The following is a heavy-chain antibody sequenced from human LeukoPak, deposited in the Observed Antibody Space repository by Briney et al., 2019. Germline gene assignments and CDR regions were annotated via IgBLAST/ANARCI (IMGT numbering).Heavy chain of an antibody. CDR3: ARLGYSYGGAYVGY. D-gene: IGHD5-18*01. CDR1: GFTFSSYS. CDR2: ISSSSSYL. V-gene: IGHV3-21*01. Sequence: GGSLRLSCAASGFTFSSYSMNWVRQAPGKGLEWVSSISSSSSYLYYADSVEGRFTISRDNAKNSLYLQMNSLRAEDTAVYYCARLGYSYGGAYVGYWGQGTLVTVSS. J-gene: IGHJ4*02.